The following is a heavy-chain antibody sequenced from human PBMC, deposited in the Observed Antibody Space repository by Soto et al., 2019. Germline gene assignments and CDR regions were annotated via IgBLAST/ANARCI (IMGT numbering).Heavy chain of an antibody. CDR1: GYTFTGYY. J-gene: IGHJ5*02. D-gene: IGHD4-17*01. CDR2: INPNSGGT. V-gene: IGHV1-2*04. Sequence: GASVKVSCKASGYTFTGYYMHWVRQAPGQGLEWMGWINPNSGGTNYAQKFQGWVTMTRDTSISTAYMELSRLRSDDTAVYYCARDKSGDYGDYQDVHSWFDPWGKGTLVTVYS. CDR3: ARDKSGDYGDYQDVHSWFDP.